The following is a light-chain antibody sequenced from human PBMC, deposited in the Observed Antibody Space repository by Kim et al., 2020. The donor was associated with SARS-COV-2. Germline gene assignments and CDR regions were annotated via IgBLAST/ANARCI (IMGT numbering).Light chain of an antibody. J-gene: IGKJ2*01. CDR3: MQATQFPLT. CDR2: NIS. CDR1: QSLLHRDGNTY. Sequence: QPASISCRARQSLLHRDGNTYLSWLQQRPGQPPRLLIYNISNRFSGVPERFCGSGAGTDFTLKISRVEAEDVGLYYCMQATQFPLTFGQGTKLEI. V-gene: IGKV2-24*01.